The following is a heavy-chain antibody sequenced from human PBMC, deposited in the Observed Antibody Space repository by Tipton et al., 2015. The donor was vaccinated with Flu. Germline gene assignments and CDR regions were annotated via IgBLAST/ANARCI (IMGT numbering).Heavy chain of an antibody. D-gene: IGHD2-21*02. V-gene: IGHV4-31*03. Sequence: TLSLTCSVSGYPVGDDYFWGWIRQPPGKGLEWIGYIYYSGNTYSNPSLSSRLSLSVDTSNNQFSLTLRAVTAADTALYYCARGGDGNYYLDSWGQGTLVTVSS. J-gene: IGHJ4*02. CDR3: ARGGDGNYYLDS. CDR1: GYPVGDDYF. CDR2: IYYSGNT.